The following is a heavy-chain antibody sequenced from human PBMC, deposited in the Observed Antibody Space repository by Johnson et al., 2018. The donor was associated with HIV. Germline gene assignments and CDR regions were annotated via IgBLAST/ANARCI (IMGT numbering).Heavy chain of an antibody. V-gene: IGHV3-9*01. CDR2: ISWNSGSI. J-gene: IGHJ3*02. CDR1: GFTFDDYA. Sequence: VQVVESGGGLVQPGRSLRLSCAASGFTFDDYAMHWVRQAPGKGLEWVSGISWNSGSIGYADSVKGRFTISRDNAKNSLYLQMNSLRAEDTALYYCAKDRALAAAGWPSDAFDIWGQGTMVTVSS. CDR3: AKDRALAAAGWPSDAFDI. D-gene: IGHD6-13*01.